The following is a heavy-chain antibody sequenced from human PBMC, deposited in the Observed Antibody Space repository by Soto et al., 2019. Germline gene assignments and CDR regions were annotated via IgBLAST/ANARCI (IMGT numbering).Heavy chain of an antibody. Sequence: PSETLSLTCAGYGGSFSGYYWSWIRQPPGKGLEWIGEINHSGSTNYNPSLKSRVTISVDTSKNQFSLKLSSVTAADTAVYYCARVGLLWFGRDYSPYSMDVPGKATTVTVFS. D-gene: IGHD3-10*01. CDR1: GGSFSGYY. J-gene: IGHJ6*03. CDR3: ARVGLLWFGRDYSPYSMDV. V-gene: IGHV4-34*01. CDR2: INHSGST.